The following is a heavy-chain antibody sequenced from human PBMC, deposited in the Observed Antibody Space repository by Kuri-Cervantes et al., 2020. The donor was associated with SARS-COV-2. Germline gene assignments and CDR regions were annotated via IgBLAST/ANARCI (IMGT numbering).Heavy chain of an antibody. J-gene: IGHJ4*02. CDR1: GFRFNGFD. CDR3: ARGKYYDFWSGYYGPIDY. Sequence: GGSLRLSCVASGFRFNGFDIHWVRQAPGKGLEWVAVVSNDGAKSYYADSVKGRFTISRDNLRNTIYLQMNSLRAEDTAVYYCARGKYYDFWSGYYGPIDYWGQGTLVTVSS. D-gene: IGHD3-3*01. CDR2: VSNDGAKS. V-gene: IGHV3-30-3*01.